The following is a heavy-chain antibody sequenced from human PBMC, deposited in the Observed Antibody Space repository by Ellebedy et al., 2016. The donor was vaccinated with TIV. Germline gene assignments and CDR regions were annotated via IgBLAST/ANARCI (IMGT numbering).Heavy chain of an antibody. CDR2: INFSGGTT. CDR1: GYTFTRHY. V-gene: IGHV1-46*01. Sequence: AASVKVSCKASGYTFTRHYMHWVRQAPGQGLEWMGIINFSGGTTSYAQKLQGRVTMTRDTSTSTVYMELSSLRSGDTAVYYCATDRYYDNSGCFDYWGQGTLVTVSS. D-gene: IGHD3-22*01. CDR3: ATDRYYDNSGCFDY. J-gene: IGHJ4*02.